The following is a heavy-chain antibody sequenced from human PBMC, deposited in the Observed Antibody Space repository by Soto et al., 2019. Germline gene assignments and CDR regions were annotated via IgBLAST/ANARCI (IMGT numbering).Heavy chain of an antibody. Sequence: PGGSLRLSCAASGFTFSSYAMSWVRQAPGKGLEWVSAISGSGGSTYYADSVKGRFTISRDNSKNTLYLQMNSLRAEDTAVYYCAKAAATDSYYYYRMDVWGQGSTVTVSS. CDR1: GFTFSSYA. J-gene: IGHJ6*02. CDR2: ISGSGGST. V-gene: IGHV3-23*01. CDR3: AKAAATDSYYYYRMDV.